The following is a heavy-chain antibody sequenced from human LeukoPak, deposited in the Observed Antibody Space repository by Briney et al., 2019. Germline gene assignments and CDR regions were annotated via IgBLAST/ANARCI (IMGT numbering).Heavy chain of an antibody. J-gene: IGHJ5*02. CDR2: IYTSGST. Sequence: NSSETLSLTCTVSGGSISSYYWSWIRQPAGKGLEWIGRIYTSGSTNYNPSLKSRVTMSVDTSKNQFSLKLSSVTAADTAVYYCARGISRGGVYSYGWYNWFDPWGQGTLVTVSS. V-gene: IGHV4-4*07. CDR1: GGSISSYY. CDR3: ARGISRGGVYSYGWYNWFDP. D-gene: IGHD5-18*01.